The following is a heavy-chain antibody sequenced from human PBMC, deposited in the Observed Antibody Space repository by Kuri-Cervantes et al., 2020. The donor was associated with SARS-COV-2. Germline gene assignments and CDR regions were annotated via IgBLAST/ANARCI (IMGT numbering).Heavy chain of an antibody. CDR2: IWHDGRNT. J-gene: IGHJ6*03. CDR1: GFTFSDYD. CDR3: ARNHSMDV. V-gene: IGHV3-33*08. Sequence: GGSLRLSCASSGFTFSDYDMHWVRQAPGKGLEWVAVIWHDGRNTYYTGSVKGRFTISRDNSKNMLYLEVNSLRAEDTAVYYCARNHSMDVWGTGTAVTVSS. D-gene: IGHD1-14*01.